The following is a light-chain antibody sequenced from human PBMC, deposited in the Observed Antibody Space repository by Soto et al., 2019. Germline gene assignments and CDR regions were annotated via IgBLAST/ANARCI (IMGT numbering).Light chain of an antibody. CDR3: QQYYSTPPVT. CDR2: WAS. V-gene: IGKV4-1*01. Sequence: DIVMTQSPDSLAVSLGERATINCKSSQSVLYISNNKNYLAWYQQKPGQPPKLLIYWASTRESGVPDRFSGSGSGTDFTLTISSLQAEDVAVYYCQQYYSTPPVTFGGGTKVEIK. J-gene: IGKJ4*01. CDR1: QSVLYISNNKNY.